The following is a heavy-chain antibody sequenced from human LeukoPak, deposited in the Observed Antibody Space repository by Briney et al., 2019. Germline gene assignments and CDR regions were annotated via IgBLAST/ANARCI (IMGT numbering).Heavy chain of an antibody. Sequence: PSETLSLTCTVSGGSISSYYWSWIRQPAGKGLEWIGYIYYSGSTNYNPSLKSRVTISVDTSKNQFSLKLSSVTAADTAVYYCARVSGSSSAYYYYYMDVWGKGTTVTVSS. V-gene: IGHV4-59*01. CDR1: GGSISSYY. CDR2: IYYSGST. D-gene: IGHD6-6*01. J-gene: IGHJ6*03. CDR3: ARVSGSSSAYYYYYMDV.